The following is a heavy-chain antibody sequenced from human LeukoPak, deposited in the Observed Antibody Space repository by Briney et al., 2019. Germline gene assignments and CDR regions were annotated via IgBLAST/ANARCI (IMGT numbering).Heavy chain of an antibody. CDR3: ARERAYGIAAAGPAGD. D-gene: IGHD6-13*01. CDR2: INPNSGGT. CDR1: GYTFTGYY. J-gene: IGHJ4*02. Sequence: ASVKVSCKASGYTFTGYYMHWVRQAPGQGLEWMGWINPNSGGTNYAQKFQGRVTMTRDTSISTAYMELSRLRSDDTAVYYCARERAYGIAAAGPAGDWGQGTLVTVSS. V-gene: IGHV1-2*02.